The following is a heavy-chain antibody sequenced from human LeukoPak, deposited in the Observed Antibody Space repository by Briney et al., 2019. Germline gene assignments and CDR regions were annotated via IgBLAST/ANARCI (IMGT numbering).Heavy chain of an antibody. CDR1: GLNFDDSA. CDR2: ISADGGST. Sequence: GSLRPSCVASGLNFDDSAMHWVRQAPGKGLKWVSLISADGGSTFSADSVKGRFSISRDNSKNSLYLQMNGLRSEDTAMYYCAKESGKFDYWGQGTLVAVSS. J-gene: IGHJ4*02. CDR3: AKESGKFDY. V-gene: IGHV3-43*02.